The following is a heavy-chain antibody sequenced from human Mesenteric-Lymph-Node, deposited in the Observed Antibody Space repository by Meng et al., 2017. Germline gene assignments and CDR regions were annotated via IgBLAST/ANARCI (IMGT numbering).Heavy chain of an antibody. CDR3: VRLYHDRSGYYWFDP. Sequence: LQLQESGLGLVKPSETLPLTCTVSGGSIRSRSYYWGWIRRPPGKGLEWIGSIFYSGSTYDNPSLESRVTLSVDTSKNQFSLKLSSVTAADTAMYFCVRLYHDRSGYYWFDPWGQGTLVTVSS. CDR1: GGSIRSRSYY. J-gene: IGHJ5*02. D-gene: IGHD3-22*01. V-gene: IGHV4-39*01. CDR2: IFYSGST.